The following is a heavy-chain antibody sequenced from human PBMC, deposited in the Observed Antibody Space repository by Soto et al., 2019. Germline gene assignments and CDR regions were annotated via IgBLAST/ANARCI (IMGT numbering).Heavy chain of an antibody. CDR3: ARFYYGSGSYYNR. J-gene: IGHJ5*02. D-gene: IGHD3-10*01. V-gene: IGHV4-34*01. Sequence: SETLSLTCAVYGGSFSGYYWSWIRQPPGKGLEWIGEINHSGSTNYNPSLKSRVTISVDTSKNQFSLKLSSVTAADTAVYYCARFYYGSGSYYNRWGQGTLVTV. CDR1: GGSFSGYY. CDR2: INHSGST.